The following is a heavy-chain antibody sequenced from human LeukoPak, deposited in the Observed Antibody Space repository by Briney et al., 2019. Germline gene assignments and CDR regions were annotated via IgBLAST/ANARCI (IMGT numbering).Heavy chain of an antibody. Sequence: GGSLSLSCAGSGLTFDHYVLRWVRQAPVKCLIWVSLISGDGGSTYYADSVKGRLTISRDNSKNSLYLQMNSLTTEDTALYFCAKGTTMYAFDIWGQGTMVTVSS. V-gene: IGHV3-43*02. D-gene: IGHD1-1*01. CDR2: ISGDGGST. J-gene: IGHJ3*02. CDR1: GLTFDHYV. CDR3: AKGTTMYAFDI.